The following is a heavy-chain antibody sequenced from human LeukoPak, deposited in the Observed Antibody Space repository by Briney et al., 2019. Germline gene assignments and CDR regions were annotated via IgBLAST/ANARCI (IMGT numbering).Heavy chain of an antibody. CDR3: ARQTHDYSNFFDY. CDR2: IYPGDSNT. CDR1: GYRFTSYS. J-gene: IGHJ4*02. V-gene: IGHV5-51*01. Sequence: GESLKISCKGSGYRFTSYSIGWVRQMPGKGLEWMGIIYPGDSNTRYSPSFQGQVTISADKSISTAYLQWSSLEASDTAMYYCARQTHDYSNFFDYWGQGTLVTVSS. D-gene: IGHD4-11*01.